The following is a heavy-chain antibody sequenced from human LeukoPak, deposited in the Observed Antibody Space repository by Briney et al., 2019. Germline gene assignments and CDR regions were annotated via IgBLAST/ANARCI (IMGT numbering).Heavy chain of an antibody. Sequence: ASVEVSCKTSGYTFIGYYMHWVRQAPGQGLEWMGWINPNSGGTNYAQKFQGRVTMTRDTSISTAYMELSRLRSDDTAVYYCARLGAYTSGPYYWGQGTLVTVSS. D-gene: IGHD1-1*01. CDR2: INPNSGGT. V-gene: IGHV1-2*02. CDR3: ARLGAYTSGPYY. J-gene: IGHJ4*02. CDR1: GYTFIGYY.